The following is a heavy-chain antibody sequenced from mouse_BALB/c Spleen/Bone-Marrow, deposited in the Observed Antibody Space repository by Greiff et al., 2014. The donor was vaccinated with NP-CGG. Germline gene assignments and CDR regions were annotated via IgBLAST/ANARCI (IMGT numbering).Heavy chain of an antibody. J-gene: IGHJ2*01. Sequence: EVKLQESGGGLVQPGGSRKLSCAASGFTFSSFGMHWVRQAPERGLEWVAYISSGSSTIFHADTVKGRFTISRDNPKNTLFLQMTSLRSEDTAMYYCTRGGNWEDFDYWGQGTTLTVSS. V-gene: IGHV5-17*02. CDR1: GFTFSSFG. CDR3: TRGGNWEDFDY. D-gene: IGHD4-1*01. CDR2: ISSGSSTI.